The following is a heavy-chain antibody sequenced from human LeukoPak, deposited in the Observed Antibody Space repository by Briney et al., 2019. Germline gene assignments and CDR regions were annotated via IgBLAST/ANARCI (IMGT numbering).Heavy chain of an antibody. J-gene: IGHJ6*03. V-gene: IGHV3-64*01. CDR3: ARKFYYASGDPYYMDV. Sequence: PGGSLRLSCAASGFTFSSYVMHWVRQAPGKGLEYVSAISSNGGSTYYANSVKGRFTISRDNSKNTLYLQMGSLRAEDMAVYYCARKFYYASGDPYYMDVWGKGTTVTISS. CDR2: ISSNGGST. CDR1: GFTFSSYV. D-gene: IGHD3-10*01.